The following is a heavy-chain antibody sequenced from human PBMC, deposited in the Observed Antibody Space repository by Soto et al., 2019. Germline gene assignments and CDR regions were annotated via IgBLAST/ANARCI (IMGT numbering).Heavy chain of an antibody. Sequence: QAQVQESGPGLVKPSGTLSLTCAVSGGSSSSSNWWSWVRQPPGKGLEWIGEIYHSGSTNYNPSLKSRVTISVDVSKNQFSLRLYSVTAADTAVYYCARAQGGTYFAFDIWDQGTMVTVSS. D-gene: IGHD1-26*01. CDR1: GGSSSSSNW. J-gene: IGHJ3*02. CDR3: ARAQGGTYFAFDI. CDR2: IYHSGST. V-gene: IGHV4-4*02.